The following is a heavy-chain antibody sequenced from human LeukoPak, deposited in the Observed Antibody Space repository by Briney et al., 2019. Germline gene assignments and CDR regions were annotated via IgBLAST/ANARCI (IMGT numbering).Heavy chain of an antibody. CDR2: IYGSGGST. CDR1: AFTFSNYA. D-gene: IGHD3-3*01. CDR3: AKDFWSGYYPNY. V-gene: IGHV3-23*01. J-gene: IGHJ4*02. Sequence: GGSLRLSCAASAFTFSNYAMTWVRQAPGKGLEWISVIYGSGGSTYYADSVKGRFTISRDNSKNTLYLQMNSLRAEDTAVYYCAKDFWSGYYPNYWGQGTLVTVSS.